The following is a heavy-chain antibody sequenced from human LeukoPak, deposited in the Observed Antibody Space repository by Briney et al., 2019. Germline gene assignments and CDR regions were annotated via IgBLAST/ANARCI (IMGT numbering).Heavy chain of an antibody. CDR1: GGSISTYY. V-gene: IGHV4-4*07. J-gene: IGHJ4*02. CDR2: IYTSGST. D-gene: IGHD3-22*01. Sequence: SETLSLTCTVSGGSISTYYWSWIRQPAGKGLEWIGRIYTSGSTNYNPSLKSRVTMSVDTSKNQFSLKLSSVTAADTAVYYCARDRYYYDSSGYRFDYWGQGTLVTVSS. CDR3: ARDRYYYDSSGYRFDY.